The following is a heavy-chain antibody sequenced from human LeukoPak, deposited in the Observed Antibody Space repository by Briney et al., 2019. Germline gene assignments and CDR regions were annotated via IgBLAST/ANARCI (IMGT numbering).Heavy chain of an antibody. CDR1: GFTFSNAW. CDR3: AKSGYNRFDY. CDR2: IKSKTDGGTT. V-gene: IGHV3-15*01. D-gene: IGHD5-24*01. Sequence: AGGSLRLSCAASGFTFSNAWMSWVRQAPGKGLEWVGRIKSKTDGGTTDYAAPVKGRFTISRDDSKNTLYLQMNSLRAEDTAVYYCAKSGYNRFDYWGQGTLVTVSS. J-gene: IGHJ4*02.